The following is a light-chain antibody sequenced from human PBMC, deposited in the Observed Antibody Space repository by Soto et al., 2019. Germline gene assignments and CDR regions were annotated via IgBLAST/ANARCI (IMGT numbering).Light chain of an antibody. V-gene: IGKV1-5*03. CDR1: QRISSW. Sequence: TLNNSTLSASMGDRVTITSRANQRISSWLAWYQLKPGNAPRLLIYKASTLESGVPSRFSGSGSGTEFTLTISSLQHDDFTPYYSPQYVNYPCTFGPG. CDR2: KAS. J-gene: IGKJ1*01. CDR3: PQYVNYPCT.